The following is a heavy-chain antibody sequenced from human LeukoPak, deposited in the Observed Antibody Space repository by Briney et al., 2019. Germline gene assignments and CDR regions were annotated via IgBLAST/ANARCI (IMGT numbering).Heavy chain of an antibody. J-gene: IGHJ5*02. Sequence: SETLSLTCTVSGGSISSGDYYWSWIRQPPGKGLEWIAYMYYSGSTYYNPSLKSRVTMSADTSRNQLSLKLSSVTAADTAVYYCARPYYYDSRIDPWGQGILVTVSS. CDR3: ARPYYYDSRIDP. D-gene: IGHD3-22*01. CDR2: MYYSGST. CDR1: GGSISSGDYY. V-gene: IGHV4-30-4*01.